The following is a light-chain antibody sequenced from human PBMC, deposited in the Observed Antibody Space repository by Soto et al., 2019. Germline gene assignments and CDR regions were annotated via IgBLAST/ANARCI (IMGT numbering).Light chain of an antibody. J-gene: IGKJ3*01. Sequence: DIQLTQSPSFLSASVGDRVTITCRASQGISSYLAWFQQKLGKAPKLLIYAASSLQSGVPSRFSGSGSGTEFTLTISSLQPEDFATYYCQQLNTYPFTFGPGTRVDIK. CDR1: QGISSY. CDR3: QQLNTYPFT. V-gene: IGKV1-9*01. CDR2: AAS.